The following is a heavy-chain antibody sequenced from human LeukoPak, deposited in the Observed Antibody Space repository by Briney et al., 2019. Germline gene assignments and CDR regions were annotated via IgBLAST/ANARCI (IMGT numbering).Heavy chain of an antibody. CDR1: GYSFTNYW. CDR3: ARPHYGAADY. CDR2: IYPSNSKT. Sequence: GESLKISCSGSGYSFTNYWIGWVRQTPGKGLEWMGIIYPSNSKTRYSPSFQGQVTISADKSISTAYLQWRSLKASDTAMYYCARPHYGAADYWGQGTLVTVSS. J-gene: IGHJ4*02. V-gene: IGHV5-51*01. D-gene: IGHD4-17*01.